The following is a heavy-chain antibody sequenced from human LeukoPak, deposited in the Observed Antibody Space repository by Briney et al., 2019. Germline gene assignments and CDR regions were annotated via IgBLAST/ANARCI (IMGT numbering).Heavy chain of an antibody. D-gene: IGHD3-10*01. CDR3: ARKGYYYGSGSYYIPYYFDY. CDR2: INHSGST. V-gene: IGHV4-34*01. J-gene: IGHJ4*02. CDR1: GGSFSGYY. Sequence: SETLSLTCAVYGGSFSGYYWSWIRQPPGKGLEWIGDINHSGSTNYNPSLKSRVTISVDTSKNQFSLKLSSVTAADTAVYYCARKGYYYGSGSYYIPYYFDYWGQGTLVTVSS.